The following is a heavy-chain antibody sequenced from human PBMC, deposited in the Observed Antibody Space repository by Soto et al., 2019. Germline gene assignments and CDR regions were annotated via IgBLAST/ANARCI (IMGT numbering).Heavy chain of an antibody. J-gene: IGHJ6*02. CDR3: AKQQPYYYGMDV. D-gene: IGHD6-13*01. V-gene: IGHV1-2*02. CDR2: INPTSGGT. CDR1: GYTFTGYY. Sequence: ASVKVSCKASGYTFTGYYMHWVRQAPGQGLEWMGWINPTSGGTNYAQKFQGRVTMTRDTSISTAYMELSRLGSDDTAVYYCAKQQPYYYGMDVWGQGTTVTVSS.